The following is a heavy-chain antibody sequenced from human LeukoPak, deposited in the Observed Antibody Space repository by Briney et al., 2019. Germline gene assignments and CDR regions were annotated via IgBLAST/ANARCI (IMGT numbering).Heavy chain of an antibody. CDR3: ARYEQWLAFDY. CDR2: IYYSGST. J-gene: IGHJ4*02. V-gene: IGHV4-30-4*01. Sequence: PSQTLSLTCTVSGGSISSGDYYWSWIRQPPGKGLEWIGYIYYSGSTHYNPSLKSRVTISVDTSKNQFSLKLSSVTAADTAVYYCARYEQWLAFDYWGQGTLVTVSS. CDR1: GGSISSGDYY. D-gene: IGHD6-19*01.